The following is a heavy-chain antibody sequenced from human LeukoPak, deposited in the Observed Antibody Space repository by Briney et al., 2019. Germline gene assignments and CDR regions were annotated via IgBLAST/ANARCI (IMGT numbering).Heavy chain of an antibody. D-gene: IGHD3-9*01. J-gene: IGHJ3*02. CDR3: AKDRNAMAPFLTGLSPDAFDI. Sequence: SVKGQFTISRDNSKNTLYLQMNSLRAEDTAVYYCAKDRNAMAPFLTGLSPDAFDIWGQGTMVTVSS. V-gene: IGHV3-30*02.